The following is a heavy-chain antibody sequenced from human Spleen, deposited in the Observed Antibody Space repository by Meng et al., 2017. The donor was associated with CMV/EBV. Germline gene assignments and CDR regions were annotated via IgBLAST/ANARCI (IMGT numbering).Heavy chain of an antibody. CDR2: INSDGSTT. D-gene: IGHD3-3*01. CDR3: ARDPGSGYYWSGMDV. CDR1: GFTFRYFP. J-gene: IGHJ6*02. V-gene: IGHV3-74*01. Sequence: GGSLRLSCVASGFTFRYFPMHWVRQAPGKGLVWVSRINSDGSTTNYADSVKGRFTISRDSAKNTVYLQMNSLRAEDTAAYFCARDPGSGYYWSGMDVWGQGTTVTVSS.